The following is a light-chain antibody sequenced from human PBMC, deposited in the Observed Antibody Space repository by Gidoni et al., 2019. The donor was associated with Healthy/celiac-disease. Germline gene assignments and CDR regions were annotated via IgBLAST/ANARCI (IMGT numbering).Light chain of an antibody. V-gene: IGLV3-19*01. CDR2: GKN. J-gene: IGLJ2*01. Sequence: SSELTQAPALSVALGQTVRITCQGDSLRSDYASWYQQKPGQAPVLVIYGKNNRPSGIPDRFSGSSSGNTASLTITGAQAEDEADYYCNSRDSSGNHVVFGGGTKLTVL. CDR1: SLRSDY. CDR3: NSRDSSGNHVV.